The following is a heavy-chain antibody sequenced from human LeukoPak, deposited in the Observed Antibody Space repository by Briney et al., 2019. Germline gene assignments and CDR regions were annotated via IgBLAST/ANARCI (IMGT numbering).Heavy chain of an antibody. Sequence: GGSLRLSCAASGFTFSSYSMNWVRQAPGKGLEWVSSISSSSSYIYYADSVKGRFTISRDNAKNTLYLQMNSLRAEDTAVYYCAKSSSSSGRSDYWGQGTLVTVSS. CDR3: AKSSSSSGRSDY. V-gene: IGHV3-21*01. D-gene: IGHD6-6*01. J-gene: IGHJ4*02. CDR1: GFTFSSYS. CDR2: ISSSSSYI.